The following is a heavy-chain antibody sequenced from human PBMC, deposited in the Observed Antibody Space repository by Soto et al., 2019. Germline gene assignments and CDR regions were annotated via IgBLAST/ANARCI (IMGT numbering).Heavy chain of an antibody. CDR2: ISWNSATL. D-gene: IGHD3-22*01. CDR3: AKDVGSYYYDTSAYLYDY. V-gene: IGHV3-9*01. Sequence: PGGSLRLSCVGSGFIFEDFAMNWIRQVPGKGLEWVSGISWNSATLAYADSVKGRFIVSRGNAKNILYLQMNSLRPEDAALYYCAKDVGSYYYDTSAYLYDYWGQGTLVTVSS. J-gene: IGHJ4*02. CDR1: GFIFEDFA.